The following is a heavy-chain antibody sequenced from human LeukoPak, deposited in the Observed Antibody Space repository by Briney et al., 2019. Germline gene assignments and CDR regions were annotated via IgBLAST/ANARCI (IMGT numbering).Heavy chain of an antibody. CDR3: ARRTGVAGTRYFQH. Sequence: GGSLRLSCAASGFTFSSYSVNWVRQAPGKGLEWVSSISSSSSYIYYADSVKGRFTISRDNAKNSLYLQMNSLRAEDTAVYYCARRTGVAGTRYFQHWGQGTLVTVSS. D-gene: IGHD6-19*01. V-gene: IGHV3-21*01. CDR1: GFTFSSYS. J-gene: IGHJ1*01. CDR2: ISSSSSYI.